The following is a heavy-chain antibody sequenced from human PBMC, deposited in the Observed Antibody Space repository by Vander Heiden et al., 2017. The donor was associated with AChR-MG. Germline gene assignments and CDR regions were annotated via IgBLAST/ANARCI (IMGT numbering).Heavy chain of an antibody. CDR1: GLTFSSYA. Sequence: EVQLLESGGGLVQPGGSLRPSCAASGLTFSSYAMSWVRQAPGKGLEWVSAISGSGGSTYYADSVKGRFTISRDNSKNTLYLQMNSLRAEDTAVYYCAKFDSSGYYYPSPLDYWGQGTLVTVSS. J-gene: IGHJ4*02. CDR3: AKFDSSGYYYPSPLDY. CDR2: ISGSGGST. V-gene: IGHV3-23*01. D-gene: IGHD3-22*01.